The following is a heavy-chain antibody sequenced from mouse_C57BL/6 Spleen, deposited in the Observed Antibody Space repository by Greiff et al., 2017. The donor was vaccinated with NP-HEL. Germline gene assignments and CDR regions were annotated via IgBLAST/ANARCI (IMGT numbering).Heavy chain of an antibody. Sequence: VKLQQSGAELARPGASVKLSCKASGYTFTSYGISWVKQRTGQGLEWIGEIYPRSGNTYYNEKFKGKATLTADKSSSTAYMELRSLTSEDSAVYFCARWGDGYYYAMDYWGQGTSVTVSS. CDR2: IYPRSGNT. CDR3: ARWGDGYYYAMDY. V-gene: IGHV1-81*01. CDR1: GYTFTSYG. J-gene: IGHJ4*01. D-gene: IGHD2-3*01.